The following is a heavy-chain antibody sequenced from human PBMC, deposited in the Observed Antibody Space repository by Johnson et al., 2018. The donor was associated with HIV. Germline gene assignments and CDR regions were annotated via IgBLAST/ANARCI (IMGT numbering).Heavy chain of an antibody. CDR3: ARPDIVVVVANALDI. J-gene: IGHJ3*02. V-gene: IGHV3-30-3*01. CDR2: ISYDGSNK. D-gene: IGHD2-15*01. Sequence: QVQLVESGGGVVQPGRSLRLSCADSGSTFRSYAMHWVRQAPGKGLEWVAVISYDGSNKYYADSVKGRFTISRDNSKNTLYLQMNSLRAEDTAVYYCARPDIVVVVANALDIWGQGTMVTVSS. CDR1: GSTFRSYA.